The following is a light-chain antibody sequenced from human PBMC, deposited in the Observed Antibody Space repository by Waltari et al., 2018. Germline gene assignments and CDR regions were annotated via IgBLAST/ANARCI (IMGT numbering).Light chain of an antibody. CDR1: QSVSRD. J-gene: IGKJ1*01. Sequence: IVLTESPGNPSSSPGGRVTPPFRASQSVSRDLAWYQQKPGQAPRLLIFGASNRATGLPDRFSGSGSETDFSLTISRLEPEDFAVYYCQHYVRLPATFGRGTKVEIK. CDR2: GAS. CDR3: QHYVRLPAT. V-gene: IGKV3-20*01.